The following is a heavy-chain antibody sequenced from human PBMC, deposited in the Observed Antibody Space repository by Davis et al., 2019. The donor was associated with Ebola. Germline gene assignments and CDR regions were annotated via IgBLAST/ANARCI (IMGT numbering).Heavy chain of an antibody. CDR2: IWYDESHK. CDR3: ARDPSSRCSGPRCPDPFDY. D-gene: IGHD2-15*01. V-gene: IGHV3-33*01. Sequence: PGGSLRLSCAVSGFTFSSFGMHWVRQAPGKGLEWVAVIWYDESHKFYADSVKGRFTISRDSSENTVYLQMNSLRVEDTAVYYCARDPSSRCSGPRCPDPFDYWGQGTLVTVSS. J-gene: IGHJ4*02. CDR1: GFTFSSFG.